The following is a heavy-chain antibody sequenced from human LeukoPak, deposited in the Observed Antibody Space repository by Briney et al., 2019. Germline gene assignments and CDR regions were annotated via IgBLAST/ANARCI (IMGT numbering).Heavy chain of an antibody. V-gene: IGHV4-39*07. Sequence: SETLSPTCTVSGGSISSSSYYWGWIRQPPGKGLEWIGSIYYSGSTYYNPSLKSRVTISVDTSKNQFSLKLSSVTAADTAVYYCARDDGGFWGQGTLVTVSS. J-gene: IGHJ4*02. CDR2: IYYSGST. D-gene: IGHD3-10*01. CDR3: ARDDGGF. CDR1: GGSISSSSYY.